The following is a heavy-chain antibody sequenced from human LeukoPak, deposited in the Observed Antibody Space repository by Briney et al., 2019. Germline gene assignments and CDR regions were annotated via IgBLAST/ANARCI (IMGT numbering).Heavy chain of an antibody. Sequence: SETLSLTCAVSGGSITNNNWWNWVRPPPGKGLEWIGRISSSGSTNYNPSLKSRVTISVDTSKNQFSLKLSSVTAADTAVYFCARGPYSYDSSGAFDIWGQGTMVTVSS. V-gene: IGHV4-4*02. CDR3: ARGPYSYDSSGAFDI. CDR2: ISSSGST. D-gene: IGHD3-22*01. CDR1: GGSITNNNW. J-gene: IGHJ3*02.